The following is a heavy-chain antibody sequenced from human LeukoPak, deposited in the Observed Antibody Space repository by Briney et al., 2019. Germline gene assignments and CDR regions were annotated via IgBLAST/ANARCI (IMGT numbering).Heavy chain of an antibody. CDR1: GFSFSSYS. CDR2: ISSSSSYI. J-gene: IGHJ6*02. Sequence: GGSLRLSCAASGFSFSSYSMNWVRQAPGKGLEWVSSISSSSSYIYYADSVKGRFTISRDNAKNSLYLQMNSLRAEDTAVYYCARDRPTVTNHYYGMDVWGQGTTVTVSS. V-gene: IGHV3-21*01. CDR3: ARDRPTVTNHYYGMDV. D-gene: IGHD4-17*01.